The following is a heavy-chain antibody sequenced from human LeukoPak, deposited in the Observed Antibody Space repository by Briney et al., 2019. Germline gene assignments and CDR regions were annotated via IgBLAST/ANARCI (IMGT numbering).Heavy chain of an antibody. J-gene: IGHJ4*02. CDR2: IYYSGST. D-gene: IGHD2-2*01. CDR3: ARVGSTTLLYYFDY. CDR1: GGSISRYY. Sequence: SETLSLTCSVSGGSISRYYWSWIRQHPGKGLEWIGYIYYSGSTYYNPSLRSRVTISVDTSKNQFSLKLSSVTAADTAVYYCARVGSTTLLYYFDYWGQGTLVTVPS. V-gene: IGHV4-59*06.